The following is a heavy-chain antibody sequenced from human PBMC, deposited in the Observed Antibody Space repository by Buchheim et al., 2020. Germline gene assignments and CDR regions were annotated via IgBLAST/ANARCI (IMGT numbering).Heavy chain of an antibody. V-gene: IGHV1-8*01. D-gene: IGHD3-9*01. CDR2: MNPNSGNT. Sequence: QVQLVQSGAEVKKPGASVKVSCKASGYTFTSYDINWVRQATGQGLEWMGWMNPNSGNTGYAQKFQGRVTMTRNTSISTAYMELNSLRSEDTAVYYCARYPRYYDILTGYYYYYYMDVWGKGTT. CDR1: GYTFTSYD. J-gene: IGHJ6*03. CDR3: ARYPRYYDILTGYYYYYYMDV.